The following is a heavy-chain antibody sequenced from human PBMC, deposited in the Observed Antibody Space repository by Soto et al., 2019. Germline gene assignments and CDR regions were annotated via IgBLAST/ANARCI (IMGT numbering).Heavy chain of an antibody. CDR3: AREGRGIVVVPAAKRQGPRPNNWFDP. J-gene: IGHJ5*02. Sequence: GGSLRLSCAASGFTFSSYGMHWVRQAPGKGLEWVAVIWYDGSNKYYADSVKGRFTISRDNSKNTLYLQMNSLRAEDTAGYYCAREGRGIVVVPAAKRQGPRPNNWFDPWGQGTLVTVSS. CDR2: IWYDGSNK. D-gene: IGHD2-2*01. CDR1: GFTFSSYG. V-gene: IGHV3-33*01.